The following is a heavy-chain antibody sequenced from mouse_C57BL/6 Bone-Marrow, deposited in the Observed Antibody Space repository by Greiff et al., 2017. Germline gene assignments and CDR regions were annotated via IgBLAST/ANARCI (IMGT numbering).Heavy chain of an antibody. Sequence: EVKLVESGGGLVQPGGSLKLSCAASGFTFSDYGMAWVRQAPRKGPEWVAFISNLAYSIYYADTVTGRFTISRENAKNTLYLEMSSLRSEDTAMYYCARTYYSSPAWFAYWGQGTLVTVSA. CDR1: GFTFSDYG. D-gene: IGHD2-5*01. CDR3: ARTYYSSPAWFAY. V-gene: IGHV5-15*01. J-gene: IGHJ3*01. CDR2: ISNLAYSI.